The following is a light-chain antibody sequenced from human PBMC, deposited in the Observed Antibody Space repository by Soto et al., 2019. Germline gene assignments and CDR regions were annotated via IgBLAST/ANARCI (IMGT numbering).Light chain of an antibody. CDR1: QSVSSY. CDR3: QQRSNWPPT. CDR2: DAS. V-gene: IGKV3-11*01. Sequence: EIVLTQSPATLSLSPGERATLSCRASQSVSSYLAWYQQKPGQAPRLLIYDASNRATGIPARFSGSGSGTDFLLSISSLEPEDFAVYYCQQRSNWPPTFGQGTKV. J-gene: IGKJ1*01.